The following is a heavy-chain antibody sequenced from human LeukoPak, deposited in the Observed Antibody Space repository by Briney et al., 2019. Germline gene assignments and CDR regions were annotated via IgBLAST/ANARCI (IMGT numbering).Heavy chain of an antibody. J-gene: IGHJ4*02. Sequence: PGGSLRLSCTVSGFTVGSNSMSWVRQAPGKGLEWVSFIYSGGSTQYSDSVKGRFTISRDNSKNTLYLQMNSLRAEDTAVYYCARRAGDYSHPYDYWGQGTVVTVSS. D-gene: IGHD3-22*01. CDR3: ARRAGDYSHPYDY. CDR2: IYSGGST. V-gene: IGHV3-53*01. CDR1: GFTVGSNS.